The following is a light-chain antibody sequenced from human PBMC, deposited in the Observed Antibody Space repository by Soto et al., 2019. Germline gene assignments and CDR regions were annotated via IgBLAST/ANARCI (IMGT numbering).Light chain of an antibody. CDR2: AAS. J-gene: IGKJ3*01. Sequence: DIQLTQSPSFLSASVGDRVTITCRASQGISSYLAWYQQKPGKAPKLLIYAASTLQSGVPSRFSGSGSGTEFTLTISSLQPEDFATYYWQQLNSYPPSLTFGPGTKVDIK. CDR1: QGISSY. CDR3: QQLNSYPPSLT. V-gene: IGKV1-9*01.